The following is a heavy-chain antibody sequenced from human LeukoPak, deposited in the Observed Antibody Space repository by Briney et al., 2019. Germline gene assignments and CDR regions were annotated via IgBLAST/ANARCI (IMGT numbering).Heavy chain of an antibody. CDR2: ISASGGST. J-gene: IGHJ6*02. V-gene: IGHV3-23*01. CDR1: GFTFSSYA. Sequence: GGSLGLSCAASGFTFSSYAMNWVRQAPGKGLEWVSAISASGGSTYYADSVKGRFTISRDNSKNTLYLQMNSLRAEDTAVYYCAKEHYGDYVLPSMDVWGQGTTVTVSS. D-gene: IGHD4-17*01. CDR3: AKEHYGDYVLPSMDV.